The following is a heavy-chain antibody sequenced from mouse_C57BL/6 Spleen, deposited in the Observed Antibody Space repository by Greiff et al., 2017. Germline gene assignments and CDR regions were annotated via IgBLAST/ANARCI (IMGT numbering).Heavy chain of an antibody. D-gene: IGHD2-3*01. CDR1: GYTFTSYG. CDR3: AREEDGLRWYFDV. Sequence: VQLQQSGAELARPGASVKLSCKASGYTFTSYGISWVKQRTGQGLEWIGEIYPRSGNTYYNEKFKGKATLTADKSSSTAYMELRSLTSEDSAVYFCAREEDGLRWYFDVWGTGTTVTVSS. V-gene: IGHV1-81*01. CDR2: IYPRSGNT. J-gene: IGHJ1*03.